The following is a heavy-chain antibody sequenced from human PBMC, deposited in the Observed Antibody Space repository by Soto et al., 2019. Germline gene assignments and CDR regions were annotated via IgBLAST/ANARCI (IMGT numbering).Heavy chain of an antibody. Sequence: QVHLEQSGAEVKKPGASVKVSCKASGYTFTHQGISWVRQAPGQGLEWVGWISTFHGNTDYPQKFQGRVTLSTDTSTRTAYMELKSLRSDDTAVYYCARDPHLSSWRKIDSWGQGTLVTVSS. CDR2: ISTFHGNT. CDR1: GYTFTHQG. V-gene: IGHV1-18*01. D-gene: IGHD6-6*01. J-gene: IGHJ4*02. CDR3: ARDPHLSSWRKIDS.